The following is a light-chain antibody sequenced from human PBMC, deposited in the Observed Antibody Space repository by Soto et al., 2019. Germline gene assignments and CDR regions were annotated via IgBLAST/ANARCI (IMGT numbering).Light chain of an antibody. CDR1: QSISRF. V-gene: IGKV1-39*01. J-gene: IGKJ1*01. CDR2: GAS. Sequence: DIQMTQSPSSLSASVGGRVTITCRASQSISRFLNWYQQKQGKAPKLLIYGASTLQSGVPLRFSGSGSGTDFTLTISGLQPEDFATYYCLQSYSTWTFGQGTKVEIK. CDR3: LQSYSTWT.